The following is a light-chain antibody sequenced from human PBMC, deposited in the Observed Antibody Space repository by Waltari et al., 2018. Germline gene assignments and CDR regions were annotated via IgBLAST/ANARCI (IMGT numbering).Light chain of an antibody. CDR1: NGINVGTYR. V-gene: IGLV5-45*03. CDR3: MIWHGSAAV. J-gene: IGLJ7*01. Sequence: QAVLTQPSSLSATPGASASLTCTLRNGINVGTYRIYWYQQKPGSPPQYLLRYKSDSDKQQGSGVPSRFSGSKDVSANAGILLISGLQSEDEADYYCMIWHGSAAVFGGGTQLTVL. CDR2: YKSDSDK.